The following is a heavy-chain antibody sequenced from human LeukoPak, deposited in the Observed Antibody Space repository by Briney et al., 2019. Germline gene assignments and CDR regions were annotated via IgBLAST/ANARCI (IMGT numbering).Heavy chain of an antibody. CDR3: AKGEHFSSYCPLDF. CDR2: ISGSGGGT. D-gene: IGHD2-15*01. J-gene: IGHJ4*02. V-gene: IGHV3-23*01. CDR1: GFTFTNYA. Sequence: PGGSLRLSCAASGFTFTNYAMNWVRQAPGKGLAWVSGISGSGGGTYFADSVKGRFTISRDNSKNTLYLQMNSLRVEDTAIYYCAKGEHFSSYCPLDFWGQGTLVTVSS.